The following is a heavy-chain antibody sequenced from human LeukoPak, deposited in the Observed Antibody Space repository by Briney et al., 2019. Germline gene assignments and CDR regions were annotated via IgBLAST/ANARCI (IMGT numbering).Heavy chain of an antibody. J-gene: IGHJ6*02. D-gene: IGHD6-19*01. CDR3: ARDPEAVAGTRGAYYYYGMDV. V-gene: IGHV3-30-3*01. Sequence: GRSLRLSCAASGFTFSSYAMHWVRQAPGKGLEWVAVISYDGSNKYYADSVKGRFTISRDNSKNTLYLQMNSLRAEDTAVYYCARDPEAVAGTRGAYYYYGMDVWAKGPRSPSP. CDR1: GFTFSSYA. CDR2: ISYDGSNK.